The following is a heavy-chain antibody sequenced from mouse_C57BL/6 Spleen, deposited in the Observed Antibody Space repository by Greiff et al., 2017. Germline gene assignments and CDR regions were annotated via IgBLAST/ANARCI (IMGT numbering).Heavy chain of an antibody. CDR2: IWTGGGT. V-gene: IGHV2-9-1*01. Sequence: VQGVESGPGLVAPSQSLSITCTVSGFSLTSYAISWVRQPPGKGLEWLGVIWTGGGTNYNSALKSRLSISKDNSKSQVFLKMNSLQTDDTARYYCAGIYYYGSRGFDVWGTGTTVTVSS. CDR3: AGIYYYGSRGFDV. CDR1: GFSLTSYA. D-gene: IGHD1-1*01. J-gene: IGHJ1*03.